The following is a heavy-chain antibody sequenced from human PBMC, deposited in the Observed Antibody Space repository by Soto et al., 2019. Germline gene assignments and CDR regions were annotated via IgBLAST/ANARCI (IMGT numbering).Heavy chain of an antibody. CDR1: GFTFSSYG. D-gene: IGHD6-19*01. CDR2: ISYDGSNK. J-gene: IGHJ4*02. Sequence: GGSLRLSCAASGFTFSSYGMHWVRQAPGKGLEWVAVISYDGSNKYYADSVKGRFTISRDNSKNTLYLQMNSLRAEDTAVYYCAKEKRSGWYYFDYWGQGTLVTVSS. V-gene: IGHV3-30*18. CDR3: AKEKRSGWYYFDY.